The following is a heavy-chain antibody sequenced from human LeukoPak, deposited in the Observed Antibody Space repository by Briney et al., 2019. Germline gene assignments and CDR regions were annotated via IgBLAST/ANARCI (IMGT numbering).Heavy chain of an antibody. V-gene: IGHV4-4*07. Sequence: SETLSLTCTGSGGSISSYYWSWIRQPAGKGLEWIGRIYTSGSTNYNPSLKSRVTMSVDTSKNQFSMKLSSVTAADAAVYYCARDNQWEPTYYYYYYMDVWSKGTTVTVSS. D-gene: IGHD1-26*01. CDR1: GGSISSYY. CDR2: IYTSGST. J-gene: IGHJ6*03. CDR3: ARDNQWEPTYYYYYYMDV.